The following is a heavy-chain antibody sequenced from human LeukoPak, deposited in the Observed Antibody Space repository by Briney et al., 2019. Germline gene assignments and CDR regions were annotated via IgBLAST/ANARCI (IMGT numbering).Heavy chain of an antibody. Sequence: GGSLRLSCAASGFTFSTYWMSWVRQAPGKGLEWVANIKQDGSEKYYVDSVKGRSTISRDNAKNSLYLQMNSLRAEDTAIYYCARDSAGNDYWGQGTLVTVSS. CDR1: GFTFSTYW. CDR3: ARDSAGNDY. D-gene: IGHD6-13*01. CDR2: IKQDGSEK. V-gene: IGHV3-7*01. J-gene: IGHJ4*02.